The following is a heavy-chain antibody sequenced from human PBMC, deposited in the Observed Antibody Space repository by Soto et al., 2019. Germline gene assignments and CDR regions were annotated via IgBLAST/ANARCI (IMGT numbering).Heavy chain of an antibody. CDR1: GGSISSGGYY. CDR3: ARDFTPALTPGDDFDY. Sequence: SETLSLTCTVSGGSISSGGYYWSWIRQHPGKGLEWIGYIYYSGSTYYNPSLKSRVTISVDTSKNQFSLKLSSVTAEDTAVYYCARDFTPALTPGDDFDYWGQGMLVTVSS. J-gene: IGHJ4*02. CDR2: IYYSGST. V-gene: IGHV4-31*03. D-gene: IGHD2-15*01.